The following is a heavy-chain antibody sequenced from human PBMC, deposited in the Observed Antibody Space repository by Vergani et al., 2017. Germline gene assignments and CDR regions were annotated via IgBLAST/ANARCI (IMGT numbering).Heavy chain of an antibody. CDR3: ARGADILTGYCSGGDFDY. D-gene: IGHD3-9*01. Sequence: QVQLQESGPGLVKPSETLSLICTVSGGSISSYYWSWIRQPPGKGMEWIGYIYYSGSTNYNPSLMSRVTISVDTSKNQFSLKLSYVTAADTAVYYCARGADILTGYCSGGDFDYWGQGTLVTVSS. CDR1: GGSISSYY. J-gene: IGHJ4*02. CDR2: IYYSGST. V-gene: IGHV4-59*01.